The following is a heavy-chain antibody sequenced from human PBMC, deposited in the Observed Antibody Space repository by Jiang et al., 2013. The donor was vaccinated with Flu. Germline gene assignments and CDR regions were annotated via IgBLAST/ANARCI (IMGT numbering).Heavy chain of an antibody. Sequence: WIAYIDSTGSSDSNPSLKNRVTLSVDTSKSQVSLKLSSVTAADTAMYYCASPGLGHLNAFAVWGQGTKVIVSA. V-gene: IGHV4-59*01. CDR2: IDSTGSS. D-gene: IGHD3-16*01. J-gene: IGHJ3*01. CDR3: ASPGLGHLNAFAV.